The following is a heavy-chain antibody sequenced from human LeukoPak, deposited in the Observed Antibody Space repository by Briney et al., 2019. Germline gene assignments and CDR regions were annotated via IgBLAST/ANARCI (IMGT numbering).Heavy chain of an antibody. CDR2: INPNSGGT. V-gene: IGHV1-2*02. CDR3: ARVCSTTGCPAYYSDY. J-gene: IGHJ4*02. D-gene: IGHD2-2*01. CDR1: GYTFTDYY. Sequence: ASVKVSCKASGYTFTDYYIHWVRQTPGQGLEWMGWINPNSGGTTYAQKFQGRVTMTRDTSISTAYVELSRLGSDDTAVCYCARVCSTTGCPAYYSDYWGQGTLVTVSS.